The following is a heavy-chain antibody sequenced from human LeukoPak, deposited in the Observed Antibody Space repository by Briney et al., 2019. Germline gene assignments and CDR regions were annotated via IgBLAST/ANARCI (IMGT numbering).Heavy chain of an antibody. D-gene: IGHD3-9*01. CDR3: AKDLGYDILTGLGY. CDR1: AFTISSNA. Sequence: PAGSLRCSAAASAFTISSNAMSWVGPAPGKGLKWVSAISGSGGSTYSADSVKGRFTISRDNSKNTLYLQMNSLRAEDTAVYYCAKDLGYDILTGLGYWGQGTLVTVSS. J-gene: IGHJ4*02. CDR2: ISGSGGST. V-gene: IGHV3-23*01.